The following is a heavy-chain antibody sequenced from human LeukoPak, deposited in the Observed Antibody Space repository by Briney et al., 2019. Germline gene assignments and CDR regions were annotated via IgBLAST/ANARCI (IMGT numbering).Heavy chain of an antibody. D-gene: IGHD3-3*01. CDR3: AKGERTYYDFWSGYYPYYYYGMDV. CDR1: GFTFSSYW. Sequence: GGSLRLSCEASGFTFSSYWMSWVRQAPGKGLEWVANIKTDGSNKYYADSVKGRFTISRDNSKNTLYLQMNSLRAEDTAVYYCAKGERTYYDFWSGYYPYYYYGMDVWGQGTTVTVSS. CDR2: IKTDGSNK. V-gene: IGHV3-7*01. J-gene: IGHJ6*02.